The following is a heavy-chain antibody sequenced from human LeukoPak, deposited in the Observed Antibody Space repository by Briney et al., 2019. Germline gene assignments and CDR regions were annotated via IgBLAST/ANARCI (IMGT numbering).Heavy chain of an antibody. CDR3: AKAQRSGYSYGNYFDN. CDR2: ISGGGGGT. CDR1: GFTFGNYA. Sequence: PGGSLRLSRAASGFTFGNYAMSWVRQAPGKGLEWVSAISGGGGGTFYADSVKGRHTISRDTSENTLFLQMNSLRAEDTAVYYCAKAQRSGYSYGNYFDNWGQGTLVTVSS. D-gene: IGHD5-18*01. V-gene: IGHV3-23*01. J-gene: IGHJ4*02.